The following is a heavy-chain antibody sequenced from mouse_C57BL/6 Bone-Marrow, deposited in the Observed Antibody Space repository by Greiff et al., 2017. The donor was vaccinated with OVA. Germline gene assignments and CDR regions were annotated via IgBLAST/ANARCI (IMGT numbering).Heavy chain of an antibody. CDR1: GYTFTSYW. Sequence: VKLQQPGAELVKPGASVKLSCKASGYTFTSYWMHWVKQRPGQGLEWIGMIHPNSGSTNYNEKFKSKATLTVDKSSSTAYMQLSSLTSEDSAVYYCARFSTGTFDYWGQGTTLTVSS. D-gene: IGHD4-1*02. CDR2: IHPNSGST. V-gene: IGHV1-64*01. CDR3: ARFSTGTFDY. J-gene: IGHJ2*01.